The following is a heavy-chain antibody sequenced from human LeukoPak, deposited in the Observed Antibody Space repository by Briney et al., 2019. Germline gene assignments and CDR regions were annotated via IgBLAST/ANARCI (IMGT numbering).Heavy chain of an antibody. J-gene: IGHJ4*02. CDR2: ISYDGSNK. D-gene: IGHD3-22*01. V-gene: IGHV3-30*03. CDR3: APWDYYDSSGYSLFDY. CDR1: GFTFSSYG. Sequence: GGSLRLSCAASGFTFSSYGMHWVRQAPGKGLEWVAVISYDGSNKYYADSVKGRFTISRDNSKNTLYLQMNSLRAEDTAVYYCAPWDYYDSSGYSLFDYRGQGTLVTVSS.